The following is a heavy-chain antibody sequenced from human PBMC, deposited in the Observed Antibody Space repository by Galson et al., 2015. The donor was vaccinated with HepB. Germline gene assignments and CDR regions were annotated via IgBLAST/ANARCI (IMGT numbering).Heavy chain of an antibody. Sequence: LSLTCAVSGGSISSYYWSWIRQPPGKGLEWIGYIYYSGSTNYNPSLKSRVTISVDTSKNQFSLKLSSVTAADTAVYYCARLKTGSYFDYWGQGTLVTVSS. CDR1: GGSISSYY. D-gene: IGHD3-10*01. V-gene: IGHV4-59*01. J-gene: IGHJ4*02. CDR2: IYYSGST. CDR3: ARLKTGSYFDY.